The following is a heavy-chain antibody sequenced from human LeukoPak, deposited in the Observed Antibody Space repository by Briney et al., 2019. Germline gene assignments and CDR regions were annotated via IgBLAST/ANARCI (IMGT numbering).Heavy chain of an antibody. Sequence: GGSLRLSCAASGFTFSDAWMSWVRQAPGKGLEWVSRIKSNTNGGTTDYAAPVQGRFTISRDDSKNTLYLQMNSLKTEDTTVYYCTYSPYSYFDSWGQGTLVTVSS. V-gene: IGHV3-15*01. D-gene: IGHD2-15*01. CDR1: GFTFSDAW. CDR2: IKSNTNGGTT. J-gene: IGHJ4*02. CDR3: TYSPYSYFDS.